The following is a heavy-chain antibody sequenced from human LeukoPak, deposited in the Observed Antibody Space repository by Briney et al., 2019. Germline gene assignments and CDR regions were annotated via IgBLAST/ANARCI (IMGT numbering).Heavy chain of an antibody. CDR2: MYYSGSK. CDR3: SIYDTSGSYSDY. CDR1: GGSISSSSYY. J-gene: IGHJ4*02. D-gene: IGHD3-22*01. V-gene: IGHV4-39*02. Sequence: SETLSLTCNVSGGSISSSSYYWGWIRQPPGKGLEWIGTMYYSGSKYYNPSLMSRVTISADTSKNRFFLILSSVTAADTAIYYCSIYDTSGSYSDYWGQGTLVTVSS.